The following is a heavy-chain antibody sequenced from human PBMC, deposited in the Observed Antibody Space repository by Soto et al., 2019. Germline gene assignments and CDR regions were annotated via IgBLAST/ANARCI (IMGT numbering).Heavy chain of an antibody. J-gene: IGHJ4*02. CDR2: XYSGGXT. D-gene: IGHD6-6*01. Sequence: XXSLRLSCAASRFTVSSNYMSWVRQAPGKGLEWVSVXYSGGXTYYADSVKGRXXISRDNSXXPLYIQMKSLRAEDTAVYYCARDHSSSTTFDYWGQGTLVTVSS. V-gene: IGHV3-66*01. CDR1: RFTVSSNY. CDR3: ARDHSSSTTFDY.